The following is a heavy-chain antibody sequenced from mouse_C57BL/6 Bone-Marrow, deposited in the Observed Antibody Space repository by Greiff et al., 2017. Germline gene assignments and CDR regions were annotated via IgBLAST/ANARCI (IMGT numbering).Heavy chain of an antibody. CDR2: IDPSDSYP. CDR1: GYTFTSYW. CDR3: ARDGLSY. Sequence: QVQLQQPGAELVMPGASVKLSCKASGYTFTSYWMHWVKQRPGQGLEWIGEIDPSDSYPNYNQKFKGKSTLTVAKSSSTAYMQLSSLTSEDSAVYYCARDGLSYWGQGTSVTVSS. V-gene: IGHV1-69*01. D-gene: IGHD1-1*02. J-gene: IGHJ4*01.